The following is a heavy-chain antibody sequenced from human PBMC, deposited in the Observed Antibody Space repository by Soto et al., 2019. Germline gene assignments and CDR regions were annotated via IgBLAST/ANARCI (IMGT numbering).Heavy chain of an antibody. CDR3: AREYSNSPEAFDF. J-gene: IGHJ4*02. D-gene: IGHD6-13*01. CDR2: IYYTGST. V-gene: IGHV4-59*01. CDR1: GGSMSNFY. Sequence: SETLSLTCTVSGGSMSNFYWSWIRQPPGKGLEWIGYIYYTGSTTYNPSLKSRVTISLDTSRNHFSLSLRSVTAADTAVFYCAREYSNSPEAFDFWGRGTLVTVSS.